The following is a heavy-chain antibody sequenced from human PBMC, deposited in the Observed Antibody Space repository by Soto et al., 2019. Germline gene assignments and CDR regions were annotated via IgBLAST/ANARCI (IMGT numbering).Heavy chain of an antibody. CDR2: IYHSGST. V-gene: IGHV4-30-2*01. J-gene: IGHJ2*01. CDR1: GGLLSRGGYS. CDR3: PDLHSFPTRRSSDL. Sequence: VSGGLLSRGGYSLCCLRQPPGKGLEWIGYIYHSGSTYYNPSLKSRVTISVDRSKNQFSLQLSSVPAADTAVYDHPDLHSFPTRRSSDL. D-gene: IGHD3-3*01.